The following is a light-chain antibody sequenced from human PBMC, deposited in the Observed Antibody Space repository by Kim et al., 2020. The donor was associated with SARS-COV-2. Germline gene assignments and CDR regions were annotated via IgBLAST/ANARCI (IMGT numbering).Light chain of an antibody. CDR2: GAS. V-gene: IGKV3-15*01. CDR1: QSVSSN. J-gene: IGKJ2*04. CDR3: QQYNNWPRGS. Sequence: GSPGERATLPSRASQSVSSNLAWNQQKPGQAPRLLIYGASTGATGIPARFSGSGSGTEFTLTISSLQSEDFAVYYCQQYNNWPRGSCGQGTKLEI.